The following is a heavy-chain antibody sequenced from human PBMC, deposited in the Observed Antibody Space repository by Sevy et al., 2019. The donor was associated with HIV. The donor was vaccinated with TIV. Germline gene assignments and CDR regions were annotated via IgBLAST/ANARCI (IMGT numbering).Heavy chain of an antibody. D-gene: IGHD3-22*01. Sequence: SETLSLTCSVSGASISSTIYYWAWIRQSPGKGLEWFGSIHHSGSTYYNLSLRSRVTISVDTSKNQFSLKMNSVTAADTAVYYCAKHCSHYFDNSGYGEAFDIWGQGTKVTVSS. CDR2: IHHSGST. CDR1: GASISSTIYY. V-gene: IGHV4-39*01. CDR3: AKHCSHYFDNSGYGEAFDI. J-gene: IGHJ3*02.